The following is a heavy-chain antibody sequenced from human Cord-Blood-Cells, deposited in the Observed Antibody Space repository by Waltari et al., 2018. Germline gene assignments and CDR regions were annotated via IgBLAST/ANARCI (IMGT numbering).Heavy chain of an antibody. V-gene: IGHV1-2*02. CDR2: INPNSGGT. Sequence: QVQLVQSGAEVKKPGASVKVSCKASGYTFTGYYMHWVRQAPGQGLEWMGWINPNSGGTNYAQKFQGRVTMTRDTSISTAYMELSRLRSDDTAVYYCAKTEGYYDFWSGYNYFDYWGQGTLVTVSS. CDR1: GYTFTGYY. D-gene: IGHD3-3*01. CDR3: AKTEGYYDFWSGYNYFDY. J-gene: IGHJ4*02.